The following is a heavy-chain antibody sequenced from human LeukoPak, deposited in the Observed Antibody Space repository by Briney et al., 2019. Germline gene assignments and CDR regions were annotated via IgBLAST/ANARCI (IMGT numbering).Heavy chain of an antibody. Sequence: GGSLRLSCTVSGFTVSSNSMSWVRQAPGKGLEWVSFIYSGGNTHNSDSVKGRFTISRDNSKNTLYLQMNSLRAEDTAVYYCARRAGAYSHPYDYWGQGTLVTVSS. CDR3: ARRAGAYSHPYDY. CDR2: IYSGGNT. J-gene: IGHJ4*02. D-gene: IGHD4/OR15-4a*01. V-gene: IGHV3-53*01. CDR1: GFTVSSNS.